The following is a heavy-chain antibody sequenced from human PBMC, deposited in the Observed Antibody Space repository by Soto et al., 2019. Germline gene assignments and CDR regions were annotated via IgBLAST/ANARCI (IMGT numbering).Heavy chain of an antibody. CDR2: INPNGGT. Sequence: ASMKVSCKASGYTLTDNYMHWVREAAGQGLEWMVWINPNGGTNYAQKFQGRVTMTRDTSISTAYMELSRLRSDDTAVYYCARSLTTLTTLLDYWGQGTLVTVSS. CDR3: ARSLTTLTTLLDY. CDR1: GYTLTDNY. J-gene: IGHJ4*02. D-gene: IGHD4-17*01. V-gene: IGHV1-2*02.